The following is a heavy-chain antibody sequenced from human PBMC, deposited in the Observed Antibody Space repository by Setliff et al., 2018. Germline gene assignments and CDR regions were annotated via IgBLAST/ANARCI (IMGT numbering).Heavy chain of an antibody. Sequence: SGPTLVNTTQTLTLTCTFSGLSVSTSGVGVGWIRQPPVKALEWLALIYWDDDKRYSPPLKSRLTITKDTSNNQVVLRMTNMDSVDTATYYCVRLVVTKLNAFDIWGQGTMVTVS. D-gene: IGHD3-22*01. V-gene: IGHV2-5*02. J-gene: IGHJ3*02. CDR3: VRLVVTKLNAFDI. CDR1: GLSVSTSGVG. CDR2: IYWDDDK.